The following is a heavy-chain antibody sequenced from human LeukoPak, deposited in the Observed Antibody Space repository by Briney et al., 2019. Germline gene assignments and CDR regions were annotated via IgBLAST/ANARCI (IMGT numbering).Heavy chain of an antibody. CDR1: GYTFTSYG. J-gene: IGHJ6*03. Sequence: VASVKVSCKASGYTFTSYGISWVRQAPGQGLEWMGWISAYNGNTNYAQKLQGRVTMTTDTSTSTAYMELRSLRSDDTAVYYCARELLGYSYGYSIGGYYYYYYMDVWGKGTTVTISS. CDR3: ARELLGYSYGYSIGGYYYYYYMDV. V-gene: IGHV1-18*01. D-gene: IGHD5-18*01. CDR2: ISAYNGNT.